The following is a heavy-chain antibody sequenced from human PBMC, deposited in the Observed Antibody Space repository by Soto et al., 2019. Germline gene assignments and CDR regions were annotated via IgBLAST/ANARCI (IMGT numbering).Heavy chain of an antibody. V-gene: IGHV4-31*03. Sequence: SETLSLTCTVSGGSISSGGYYWTWIRQHPGKGLEWIGYNYYSGITYYNPSLKSRVTISLDTSKNQFSLKLSSVTAADTAVYYCARGFYDSRGYSSPFDNWGQGILVTVSS. D-gene: IGHD3-22*01. CDR1: GGSISSGGYY. CDR2: NYYSGIT. J-gene: IGHJ5*02. CDR3: ARGFYDSRGYSSPFDN.